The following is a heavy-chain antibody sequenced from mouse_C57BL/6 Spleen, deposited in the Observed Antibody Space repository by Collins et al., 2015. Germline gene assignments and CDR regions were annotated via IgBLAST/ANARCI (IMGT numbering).Heavy chain of an antibody. CDR1: GYTFTDYE. Sequence: VTLSCKASGYTFTDYEMHWVKQTPVHGLEWIGGIDPETGGTAYNQKFKGKAIMTSDKSSSTAYMELRSLTSEDSAVYYCARREAYYYGSSPYFFDYWGQGTTLTVSS. V-gene: IGHV1-15*01. J-gene: IGHJ2*01. CDR3: ARREAYYYGSSPYFFDY. CDR2: IDPETGGT. D-gene: IGHD1-1*01.